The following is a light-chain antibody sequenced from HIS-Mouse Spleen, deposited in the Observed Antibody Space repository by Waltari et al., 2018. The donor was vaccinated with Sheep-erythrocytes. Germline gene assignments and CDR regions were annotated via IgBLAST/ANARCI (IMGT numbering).Light chain of an antibody. Sequence: QSVLTKPPSASGTPGQRVTISCSGSSPNIGSNTVNWYQQLPGTAPKLLIYSNNQRPSGVPDRFSGSKSGTSASLAISGLQSEDEADYYCAAWDDSLNGYVFGTGTKVTIL. CDR3: AAWDDSLNGYV. CDR2: SNN. CDR1: SPNIGSNT. V-gene: IGLV1-44*01. J-gene: IGLJ1*01.